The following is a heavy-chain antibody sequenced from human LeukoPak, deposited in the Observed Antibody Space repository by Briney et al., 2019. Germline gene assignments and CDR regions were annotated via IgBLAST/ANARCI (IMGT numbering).Heavy chain of an antibody. CDR3: SRGGGIWSGYSYDAFDI. D-gene: IGHD3-3*01. Sequence: GGSLRLSCAASGFTFSSYAMHWVRQAPGKGLEWVAVISYDGSNKYYADSVKGRFTISRDNSKNTLYLQMNSLRAEDTAVYYCSRGGGIWSGYSYDAFDIWGQGTMVTVSS. CDR2: ISYDGSNK. CDR1: GFTFSSYA. V-gene: IGHV3-30-3*01. J-gene: IGHJ3*02.